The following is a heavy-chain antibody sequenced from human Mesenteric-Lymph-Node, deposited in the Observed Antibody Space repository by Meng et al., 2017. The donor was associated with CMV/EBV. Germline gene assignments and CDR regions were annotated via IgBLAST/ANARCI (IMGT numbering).Heavy chain of an antibody. Sequence: GESLKISCAASGFTFSSYSMNWVRQAPGKGLEWVSSISSSSSYIYYADSVKGRFTISRDNAKNSLYLQMNSLRAEDTAVYYCARDGVMAGTNYYYYYGMDVWGQGTTVTVSS. CDR1: GFTFSSYS. D-gene: IGHD6-19*01. CDR3: ARDGVMAGTNYYYYYGMDV. J-gene: IGHJ6*02. CDR2: ISSSSSYI. V-gene: IGHV3-21*01.